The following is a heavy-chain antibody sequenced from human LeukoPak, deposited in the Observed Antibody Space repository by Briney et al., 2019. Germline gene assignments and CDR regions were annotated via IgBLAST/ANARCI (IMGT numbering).Heavy chain of an antibody. CDR2: MNPNSGNT. J-gene: IGHJ4*02. CDR3: ARGLFTFGGVIDY. D-gene: IGHD3-16*01. Sequence: ASVKVSCKASGGTFSSYAISWVRQAPGQGLEWMGWMNPNSGNTGYAQKFQGRVTMTRNTSISTAYMELSSLRSEDTAVYYCARGLFTFGGVIDYWGQGTLVTVSS. V-gene: IGHV1-8*02. CDR1: GGTFSSYA.